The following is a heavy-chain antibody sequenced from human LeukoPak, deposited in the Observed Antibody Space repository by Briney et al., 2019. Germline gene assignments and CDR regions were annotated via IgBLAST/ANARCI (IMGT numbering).Heavy chain of an antibody. D-gene: IGHD5/OR15-5a*01. CDR2: INGDGSST. CDR1: GFTFSSYW. CDR3: AREASSYMDV. V-gene: IGHV3-74*01. Sequence: GGSLRLSCAASGFTFSSYWMHWVRQAPGKGLVWVSRINGDGSSTAYADSVKGRFTISRDNAKNTLYLQMNSLRAEDTAVYYCAREASSYMDVWGKGTTVTVSS. J-gene: IGHJ6*03.